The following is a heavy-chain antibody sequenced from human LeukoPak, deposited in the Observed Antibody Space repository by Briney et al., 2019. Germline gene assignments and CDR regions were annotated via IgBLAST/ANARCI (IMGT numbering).Heavy chain of an antibody. Sequence: PGGSLRLSCTGSGFTFTNYAMTWVRQAPGKGLEWVSIISGSGNTISYAGSVKGRFTISKDNFKNTLYLQMNSLRVEDTAIYYCAKAPSVQQSERHFDHWGQGTLVTVSS. CDR2: ISGSGNTI. CDR1: GFTFTNYA. CDR3: AKAPSVQQSERHFDH. V-gene: IGHV3-23*01. D-gene: IGHD1-1*01. J-gene: IGHJ4*02.